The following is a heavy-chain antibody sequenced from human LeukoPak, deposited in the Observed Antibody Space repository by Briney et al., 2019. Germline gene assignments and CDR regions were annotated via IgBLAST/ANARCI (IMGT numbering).Heavy chain of an antibody. CDR1: GGSISSYY. V-gene: IGHV4-59*12. Sequence: SETLSLTCTVSGGSISSYYWSWIRQPPGKGLEWIGYIYYSGSTNYNPSLRSRVTMSVDTSKKQFSLRLSSVTAADTALYYCARLHQSGTTDYWGQGTLVTVSS. CDR2: IYYSGST. D-gene: IGHD1-1*01. CDR3: ARLHQSGTTDY. J-gene: IGHJ4*02.